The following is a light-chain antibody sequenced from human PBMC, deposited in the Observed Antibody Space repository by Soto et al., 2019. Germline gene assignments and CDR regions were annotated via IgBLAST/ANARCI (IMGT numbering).Light chain of an antibody. CDR2: GNT. V-gene: IGLV1-40*01. CDR1: SSNIGAGYD. CDR3: QSYDSSLTVV. J-gene: IGLJ2*01. Sequence: QSVLTQPPSVSGAPGQRVTISCTGSSSNIGAGYDVHWYQQFPGTTPKFLIYGNTNRPSGVPDRISASKSGTSASLDITGLQAEDEAEYFCQSYDSSLTVVFGGGTKLTVL.